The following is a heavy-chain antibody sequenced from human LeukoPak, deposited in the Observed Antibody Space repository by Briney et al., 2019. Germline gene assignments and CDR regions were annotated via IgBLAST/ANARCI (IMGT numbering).Heavy chain of an antibody. CDR1: AYTFTGYY. Sequence: ASVRVSCKASAYTFTGYYMHWVRQAPGQGLEWMGWINPNGGGTTYAQKFRGRVTVTSDTSISTAFMELHSLRSDDTAIYYCASPDYYGPGSYQFDPWGQGTLVTVSS. CDR3: ASPDYYGPGSYQFDP. D-gene: IGHD3-10*01. V-gene: IGHV1-2*02. J-gene: IGHJ5*02. CDR2: INPNGGGT.